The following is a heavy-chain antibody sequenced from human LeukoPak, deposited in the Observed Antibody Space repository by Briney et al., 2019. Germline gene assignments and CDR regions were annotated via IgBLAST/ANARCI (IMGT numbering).Heavy chain of an antibody. D-gene: IGHD6-13*01. V-gene: IGHV3-21*01. J-gene: IGHJ4*02. Sequence: RGSLRLSCAASGFTFSSYSMNWVRQAPGKGLEWVSSISSGSSYIYYTDSVKGRFTISRDNAKNSLYLQMNSLRAEDTAVYYCAREIAAAGLGYWGQGTLVTVSS. CDR1: GFTFSSYS. CDR3: AREIAAAGLGY. CDR2: ISSGSSYI.